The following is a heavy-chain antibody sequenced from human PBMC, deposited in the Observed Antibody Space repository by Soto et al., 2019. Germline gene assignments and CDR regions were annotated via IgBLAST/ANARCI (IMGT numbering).Heavy chain of an antibody. J-gene: IGHJ4*02. Sequence: GGSLRLSCAASGFTFSDYYMSWIGQAPGKGLEWVSYISSSGSTIYYADSVKGRFTISRDNAKNSLYLQMNSLRAEDTAMYYCVREKVTMIVGFYYFDYWGQGTRVTVSS. V-gene: IGHV3-11*04. CDR3: VREKVTMIVGFYYFDY. CDR2: ISSSGSTI. CDR1: GFTFSDYY. D-gene: IGHD3-22*01.